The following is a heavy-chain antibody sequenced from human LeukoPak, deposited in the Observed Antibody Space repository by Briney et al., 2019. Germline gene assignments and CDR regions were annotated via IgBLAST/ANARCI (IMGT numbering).Heavy chain of an antibody. Sequence: SETLSLTCTVSGGSISSSSYYWGWIRQPPGKGLEWIGSIYYSGSTYYNPSLKSRVTISVDTSKNQFSLKLGSVTAGDTAVYYCARVDSSGYHSDYWGQGTLVTVSS. D-gene: IGHD3-22*01. V-gene: IGHV4-39*07. CDR1: GGSISSSSYY. J-gene: IGHJ4*02. CDR3: ARVDSSGYHSDY. CDR2: IYYSGST.